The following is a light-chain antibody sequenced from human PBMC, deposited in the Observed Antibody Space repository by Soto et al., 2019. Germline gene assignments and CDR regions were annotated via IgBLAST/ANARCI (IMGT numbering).Light chain of an antibody. Sequence: EIVLTQSPGTLSLSPGERATLSCRASQSVTSSYLAWYQKKPGQAPRLLIYGASSRATGITDRFTGSGSGTDFTLTISRLEPEDFAVYYCQQYGSSRQTVGQGTKVEIK. CDR1: QSVTSSY. CDR2: GAS. J-gene: IGKJ1*01. V-gene: IGKV3-20*01. CDR3: QQYGSSRQT.